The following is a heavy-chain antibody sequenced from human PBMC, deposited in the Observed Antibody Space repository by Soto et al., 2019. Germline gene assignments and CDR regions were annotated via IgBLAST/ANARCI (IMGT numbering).Heavy chain of an antibody. CDR3: AREWYSGSYYYWFDP. V-gene: IGHV1-46*01. J-gene: IGHJ5*02. Sequence: ASVKVSCKASGYTFTSYYMHWVRQAPGQGLEWMGIINPSGGSTSYAQKFQGRVTMTRDTSTSTVYMELSSLRSEDTAVYYCAREWYSGSYYYWFDPWGQGTLVTVSS. CDR1: GYTFTSYY. CDR2: INPSGGST. D-gene: IGHD1-26*01.